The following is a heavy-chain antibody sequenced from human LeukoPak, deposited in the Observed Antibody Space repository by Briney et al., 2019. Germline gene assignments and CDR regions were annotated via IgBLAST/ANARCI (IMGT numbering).Heavy chain of an antibody. Sequence: KTGGSLRLSCAASGFTFSDYYMSWIRQAPGKGLEWVSYISSSGSTIYYADSVKGRFTISRDNAKNSLYLQMNSLRAEDTAFYYCAREFYGGNSEFDYWGQGALVTVSS. V-gene: IGHV3-11*01. CDR2: ISSSGSTI. CDR1: GFTFSDYY. D-gene: IGHD4-23*01. J-gene: IGHJ4*02. CDR3: AREFYGGNSEFDY.